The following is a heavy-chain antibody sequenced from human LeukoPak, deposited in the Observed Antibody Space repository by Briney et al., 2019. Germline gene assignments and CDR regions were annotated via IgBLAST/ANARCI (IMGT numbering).Heavy chain of an antibody. V-gene: IGHV4-34*01. CDR3: ARTFGYSSGWYRFDP. CDR1: GGSITNYH. CDR2: INHSGST. J-gene: IGHJ5*02. D-gene: IGHD6-19*01. Sequence: SETLSLTCSVSGGSITNYHWSWIRQPPGKGLEWIGEINHSGSTNYNPSLKSRVTISVDTSKNQFSLKLSSVTAADTAVYYCARTFGYSSGWYRFDPWGQGTLVTVSS.